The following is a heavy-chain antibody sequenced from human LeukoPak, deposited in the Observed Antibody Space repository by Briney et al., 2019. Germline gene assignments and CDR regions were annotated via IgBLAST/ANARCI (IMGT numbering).Heavy chain of an antibody. Sequence: ASVTVSCKASGYTFTGYYMHWVRQAPGHGLEWMGWINPNSGGTNYAQKFQGRVTMTRDTSISTAYMELSRLRSDDTAVYYCAREVAVAGGWFDPWGQGTLVTVSS. CDR2: INPNSGGT. D-gene: IGHD6-19*01. V-gene: IGHV1-2*02. CDR3: AREVAVAGGWFDP. J-gene: IGHJ5*02. CDR1: GYTFTGYY.